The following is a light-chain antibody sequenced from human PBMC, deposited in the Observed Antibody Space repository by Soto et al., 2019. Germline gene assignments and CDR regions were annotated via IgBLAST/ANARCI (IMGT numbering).Light chain of an antibody. CDR3: QQHDNWSIT. CDR1: QSASGF. V-gene: IGKV3-11*01. J-gene: IGKJ5*01. CDR2: VTS. Sequence: EIVLTQSPGTLSLSPGERATLSCRASQSASGFFAWYQQMPGQAPRLLIYVTSKRATDTPARFRGSESGTEFTLTITSLEPDDFAVYYCQQHDNWSITFGQGTRVEIK.